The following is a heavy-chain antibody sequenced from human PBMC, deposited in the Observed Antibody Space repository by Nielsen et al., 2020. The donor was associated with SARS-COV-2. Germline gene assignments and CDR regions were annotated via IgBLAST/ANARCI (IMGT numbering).Heavy chain of an antibody. CDR1: GFSFNTFG. CDR2: ISGTADST. Sequence: GESLKISCAASGFSFNTFGMSWVRQTPGKGLEWISTISGTADSTYYADSVKGRFTISRDNSKSMVYLQMHSLRVEDSALYYCAKVAPTYIAAAAANYWGQGIVVTVSS. V-gene: IGHV3-23*01. D-gene: IGHD6-13*01. CDR3: AKVAPTYIAAAAANY. J-gene: IGHJ4*02.